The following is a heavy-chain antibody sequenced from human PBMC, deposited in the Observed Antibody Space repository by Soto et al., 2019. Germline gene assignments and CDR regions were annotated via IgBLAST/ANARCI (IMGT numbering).Heavy chain of an antibody. V-gene: IGHV3-21*01. Sequence: GGSLRLSCAASGFTFSRYAMNWVRQAPGKGLEWVAYVDSFSNFIYYADSVRGRFTISRDNAANSLYLQMNSLRAEDTAVYYCARGIVSSSPGYWGQGTLVTVSS. CDR1: GFTFSRYA. J-gene: IGHJ4*02. CDR3: ARGIVSSSPGY. D-gene: IGHD6-6*01. CDR2: VDSFSNFI.